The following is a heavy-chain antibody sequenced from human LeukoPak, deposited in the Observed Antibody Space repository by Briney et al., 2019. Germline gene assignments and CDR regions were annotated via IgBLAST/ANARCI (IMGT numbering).Heavy chain of an antibody. Sequence: PSETLSLTCTVSGGSISSYYWSWIRQPPGKGLEWIGSIYYSGSTYYKPSLKSRATISVDTSKNQFSLNLSSVTAADTAVYYCARHVAYCSGGTCYSAWYFDLWGRGTLVTVSS. J-gene: IGHJ2*01. CDR2: IYYSGST. CDR1: GGSISSYY. CDR3: ARHVAYCSGGTCYSAWYFDL. V-gene: IGHV4-59*05. D-gene: IGHD2-15*01.